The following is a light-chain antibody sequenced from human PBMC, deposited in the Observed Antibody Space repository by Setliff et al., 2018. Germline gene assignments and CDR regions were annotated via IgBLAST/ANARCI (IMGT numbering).Light chain of an antibody. V-gene: IGLV2-14*03. CDR2: DVS. CDR3: SSYAGSSTFYV. CDR1: SSDVGGYDY. Sequence: QSALTQPASVSGSPGQSITISCTGTSSDVGGYDYVSWYQQHPDKAPKLMIFDVSNRPSGVSNRFSGSKSGNTASLTISGLQAEDEADYYCSSYAGSSTFYVFGTGTKVTVL. J-gene: IGLJ1*01.